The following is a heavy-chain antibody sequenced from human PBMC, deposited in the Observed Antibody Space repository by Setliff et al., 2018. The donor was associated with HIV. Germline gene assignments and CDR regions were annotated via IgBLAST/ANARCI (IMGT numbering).Heavy chain of an antibody. V-gene: IGHV1-2*06. Sequence: GASVKVSCKAFGYTFTGYYIHWVRQAPGQGLEWMGRINPKSGDTKYAQKFQGRVTMTRDTSISTVYMELSRLRSDDTAVYYFTRGDSSGYFEYWGHGTLVTVSS. CDR1: GYTFTGYY. CDR3: TRGDSSGYFEY. J-gene: IGHJ4*01. CDR2: INPKSGDT. D-gene: IGHD3-22*01.